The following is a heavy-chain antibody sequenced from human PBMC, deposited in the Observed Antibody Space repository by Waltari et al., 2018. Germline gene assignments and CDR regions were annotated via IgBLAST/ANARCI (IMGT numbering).Heavy chain of an antibody. CDR1: GFTFSSFS. V-gene: IGHV3-64*01. J-gene: IGHJ4*02. Sequence: EVQMVESGGGLVQPGGSLRLSCAASGFTFSSFSMHWVRQAPGKGLEYVSAFSRDGVTTYYANSVKGRFTISRDNAKNSLYLQMNSLRAEDTAVYYCARDRAVQGAIDYWGQGTLVTVSS. D-gene: IGHD3-10*01. CDR3: ARDRAVQGAIDY. CDR2: FSRDGVTT.